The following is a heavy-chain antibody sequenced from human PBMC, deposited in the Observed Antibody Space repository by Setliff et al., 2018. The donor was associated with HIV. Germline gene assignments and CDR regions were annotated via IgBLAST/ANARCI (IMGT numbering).Heavy chain of an antibody. V-gene: IGHV4-31*03. Sequence: PSETLSLTCNVSGGSIGSGGFYWNWIRQHPGKGLEWIGYIYNSGSTYYSPSLQSRLTISVDTSKNQLSLKLTSVTAADTAVYYCARLTYYYDTSGPAAAFDIWGQGTMVTVSS. CDR3: ARLTYYYDTSGPAAAFDI. CDR2: IYNSGST. CDR1: GGSIGSGGFY. J-gene: IGHJ3*02. D-gene: IGHD3-22*01.